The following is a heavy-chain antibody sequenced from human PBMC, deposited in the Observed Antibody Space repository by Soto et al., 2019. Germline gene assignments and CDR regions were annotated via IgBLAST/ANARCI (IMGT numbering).Heavy chain of an antibody. Sequence: EVQLLDSGGGLVQPGGSLRLSCAHSGFTFSNYAMSWVRQAPGKGLEWVSGITVGGATTYYADSVKGRFTISRDNSKNTLYLQMNSLRAEDTAVYYCAKASAGYWYFDLWGRGTLVTVSS. J-gene: IGHJ2*01. CDR1: GFTFSNYA. V-gene: IGHV3-23*01. CDR3: AKASAGYWYFDL. CDR2: ITVGGATT.